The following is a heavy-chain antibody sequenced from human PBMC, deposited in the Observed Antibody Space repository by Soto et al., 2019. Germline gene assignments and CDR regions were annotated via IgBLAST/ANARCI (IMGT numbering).Heavy chain of an antibody. J-gene: IGHJ5*02. CDR1: GFILSNYA. V-gene: IGHV3-23*01. CDR3: AKDRDSSPFLNSKTNWFDP. D-gene: IGHD6-6*01. Sequence: GGSLRLSCAASGFILSNYAMSWVRQAPGKGLEWVSDISGSGASTYYADSVKGRFTISRDNSKNTLYLQMNSLRAEDTAVYYCAKDRDSSPFLNSKTNWFDPWGQGTLVTVSS. CDR2: ISGSGAST.